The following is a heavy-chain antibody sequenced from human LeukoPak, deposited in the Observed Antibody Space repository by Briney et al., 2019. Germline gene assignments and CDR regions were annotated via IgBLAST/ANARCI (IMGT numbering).Heavy chain of an antibody. CDR2: ITTSSTYT. J-gene: IGHJ4*02. D-gene: IGHD3-9*01. Sequence: GGSLRLSCEASGFSSSSYNMDWVRQTPGKGLEWISSITTSSTYTFYADSVKGRFTISRDNARNSLYLQMNSLRAEDTAVYYCAREDILTGYYVLDYWGQGTLVTVSS. CDR1: GFSSSSYN. V-gene: IGHV3-21*01. CDR3: AREDILTGYYVLDY.